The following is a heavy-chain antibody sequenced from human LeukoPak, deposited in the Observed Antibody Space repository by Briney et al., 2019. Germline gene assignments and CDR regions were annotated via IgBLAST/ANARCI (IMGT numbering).Heavy chain of an antibody. V-gene: IGHV3-21*01. Sequence: GGSLRLSCAASGFAFSSCNMNWVRQAPGKVLEWVSSSSSSSRYRYYADSVKGRLTISRDNAKNSLYLQMNSLRAEDTAVYYCARAGGYSDFDYWGQGTLVTVSS. CDR1: GFAFSSCN. CDR2: SSSSSRYR. J-gene: IGHJ4*02. D-gene: IGHD3-22*01. CDR3: ARAGGYSDFDY.